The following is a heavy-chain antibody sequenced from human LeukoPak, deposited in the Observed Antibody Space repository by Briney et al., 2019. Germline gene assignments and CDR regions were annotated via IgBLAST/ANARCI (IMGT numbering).Heavy chain of an antibody. CDR1: GGSISSSSYY. CDR2: IYTSGST. V-gene: IGHV4-61*02. CDR3: ARAIAAAGDFDY. Sequence: PSETLSLTCTVSGGSISSSSYYWGWIRQPAGKGLEWIGRIYTSGSTNYNPSLKSRVTMSVDTSKNQFSLKLSSVTAADTAVYYCARAIAAAGDFDYWGQGTLVTVSS. D-gene: IGHD6-13*01. J-gene: IGHJ4*02.